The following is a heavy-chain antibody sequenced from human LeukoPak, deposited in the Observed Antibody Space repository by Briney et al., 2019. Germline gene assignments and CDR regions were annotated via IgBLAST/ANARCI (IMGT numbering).Heavy chain of an antibody. V-gene: IGHV3-30*04. CDR1: GFTFSSNA. CDR3: ASLFLCYGCSSSSDSFDI. J-gene: IGHJ3*02. D-gene: IGHD6-6*01. Sequence: GGSLRLSCAASGFTFSSNAMHWVRQAPGKGLEWVAVISYDGSNKYYADSVKGRFTISRDNAKNTLYLLMNSLRAEDTAVYYCASLFLCYGCSSSSDSFDIWGQGTMVTVSS. CDR2: ISYDGSNK.